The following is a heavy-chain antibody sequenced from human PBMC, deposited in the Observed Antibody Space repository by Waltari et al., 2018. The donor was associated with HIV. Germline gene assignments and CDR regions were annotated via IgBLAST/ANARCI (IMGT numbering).Heavy chain of an antibody. CDR1: GYTFTGYY. CDR3: ARGERSGGYGWWWFDP. Sequence: QVQLVQSGAEVKKPGASVKVSCKASGYTFTGYYMHWVRQAPGQGLEWMGRINPNSGGTNYAQKFQGRVTMTRDTSISTAYMELSRLRSDDTAVYYCARGERSGGYGWWWFDPWGQGTLVTVSS. V-gene: IGHV1-2*06. D-gene: IGHD3-22*01. J-gene: IGHJ5*02. CDR2: INPNSGGT.